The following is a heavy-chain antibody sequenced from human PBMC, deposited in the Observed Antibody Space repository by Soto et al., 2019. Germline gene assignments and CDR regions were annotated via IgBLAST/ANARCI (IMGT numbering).Heavy chain of an antibody. CDR3: ARVAYDYVWGSYRLFDY. Sequence: SETLSLTCAVSCGSISSSNWWSWVRQPPGKGLEWIGEIYHSGSTNYNPSLKSRVTISVDKSKNQFSLKLSSVTAADTAVYYCARVAYDYVWGSYRLFDYWGQGTLVTVSS. J-gene: IGHJ4*02. CDR2: IYHSGST. CDR1: CGSISSSNW. D-gene: IGHD3-16*02. V-gene: IGHV4-4*02.